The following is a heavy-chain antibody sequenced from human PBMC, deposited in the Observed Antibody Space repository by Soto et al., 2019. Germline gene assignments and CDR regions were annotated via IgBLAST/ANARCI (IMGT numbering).Heavy chain of an antibody. CDR1: GGSISSSPYY. D-gene: IGHD1-1*01. CDR3: ARHGPLTNNWNQLNC. CDR2: IYYNGNT. Sequence: ETLSLTCTVSGGSISSSPYYWAWIRQPPGKGLQWVGNIYYNGNTFYNPSLRSRVTISIDTSKSQFSLGLSSVTASDTAVYYCARHGPLTNNWNQLNCWGQGTLVTVSS. V-gene: IGHV4-39*01. J-gene: IGHJ4*02.